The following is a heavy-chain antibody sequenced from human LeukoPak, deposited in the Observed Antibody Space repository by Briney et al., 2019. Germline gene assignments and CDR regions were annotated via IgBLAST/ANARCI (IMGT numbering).Heavy chain of an antibody. CDR2: ISSVNSYI. Sequence: PGGSLRLSCAASGFTFSSYSMNWVRQAPGKGLEWVSSISSVNSYIYYADSVKGRFTISRDNAKNSLYLQMNSLRAEDTALYYCARDGHSSGWSYGMDVWGQGTTVTVSS. V-gene: IGHV3-21*01. J-gene: IGHJ6*02. CDR3: ARDGHSSGWSYGMDV. D-gene: IGHD6-19*01. CDR1: GFTFSSYS.